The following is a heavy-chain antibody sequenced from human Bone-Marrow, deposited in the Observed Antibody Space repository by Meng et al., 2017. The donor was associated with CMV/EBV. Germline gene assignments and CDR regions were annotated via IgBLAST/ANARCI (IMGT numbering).Heavy chain of an antibody. J-gene: IGHJ1*01. CDR2: ISGNGIDI. D-gene: IGHD2-2*01. CDR3: AQHTRVANN. Sequence: GESLKISCAASGISFSDSYMTWFRQAPGKGLESLSYISGNGIDIKYADSVKGRFTVSRDNAGNSLHLQMNSLRVEDTAVYYCAQHTRVANNWGPGTPVTVSS. CDR1: GISFSDSY. V-gene: IGHV3-11*04.